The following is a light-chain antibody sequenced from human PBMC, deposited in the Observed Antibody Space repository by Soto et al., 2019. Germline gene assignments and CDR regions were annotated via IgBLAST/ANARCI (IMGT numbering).Light chain of an antibody. CDR3: HQRSNWPWT. V-gene: IGKV3-11*01. CDR2: GAS. CDR1: QSVSTK. J-gene: IGKJ1*01. Sequence: EILMTQSPATLSVSPGETATLSFRASQSVSTKLAWYQQKPGQAPRLLINGASTRATGVPARFSGSGSGTDFTLTINSLEPEDFAVYYCHQRSNWPWTFGQGTKVDIK.